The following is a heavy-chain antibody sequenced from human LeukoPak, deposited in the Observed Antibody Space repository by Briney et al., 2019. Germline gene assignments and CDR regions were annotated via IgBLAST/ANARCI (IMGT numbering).Heavy chain of an antibody. J-gene: IGHJ6*04. D-gene: IGHD1-1*01. CDR2: IYYSGST. CDR3: ARVRWATGTTGYYYGMDV. CDR1: GGSVSSGSYY. V-gene: IGHV4-61*01. Sequence: SGTLSLTCTVSGGSVSSGSYYWSWIRQPPGKGLEWIGYIYYSGSTNYNPSLKSRVTISVDTSKNQFSLKLSSVTAADTAVYYCARVRWATGTTGYYYGMDVWGKGTTVTVSS.